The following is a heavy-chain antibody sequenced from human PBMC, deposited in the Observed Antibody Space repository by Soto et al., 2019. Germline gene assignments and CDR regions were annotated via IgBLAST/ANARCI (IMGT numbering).Heavy chain of an antibody. V-gene: IGHV1-46*01. J-gene: IGHJ5*02. Sequence: QVQLVQSGAEVKKPGASVNVSCKASGNTFTRFYIHWVRQAPGQGLEWMGIINPRSGDTTYAEKFQGRITVTRDTSTSTVYMELTGLRYEDTAIYYCARVALSGGGWLDPWGQGTLVTVSS. CDR3: ARVALSGGGWLDP. CDR1: GNTFTRFY. CDR2: INPRSGDT. D-gene: IGHD1-26*01.